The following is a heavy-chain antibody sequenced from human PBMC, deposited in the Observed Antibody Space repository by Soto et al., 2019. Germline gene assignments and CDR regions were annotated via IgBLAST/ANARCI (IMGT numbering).Heavy chain of an antibody. Sequence: GESLKIFCKGSGYSFTSYWISWVRQMPGKGLEWMGRIDPSDSYTNYSPSFQGHVTISADKSISTAYLQWSSLKASDTAMYYCARTSMQSRGYSYGHGGMDVWGQGTTVTVSS. CDR2: IDPSDSYT. CDR3: ARTSMQSRGYSYGHGGMDV. D-gene: IGHD5-18*01. CDR1: GYSFTSYW. V-gene: IGHV5-10-1*01. J-gene: IGHJ6*02.